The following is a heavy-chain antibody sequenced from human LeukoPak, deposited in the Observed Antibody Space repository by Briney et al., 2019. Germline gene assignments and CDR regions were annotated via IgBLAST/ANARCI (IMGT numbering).Heavy chain of an antibody. D-gene: IGHD6-6*01. J-gene: IGHJ4*02. V-gene: IGHV3-30*02. CDR3: AKDAARPTSGAPGY. CDR1: GFTFSSYG. CDR2: XRYXXSXX. Sequence: PGGSLRLSCAASGFTFSSYGMXXVRQVPGKGXXXXXXXRYXXSXXYXXDSVXGXFTXSXDNSKNTLYLQMNSLRAEDTAVYYCAKDAARPTSGAPGYWGQGTLVTVSS.